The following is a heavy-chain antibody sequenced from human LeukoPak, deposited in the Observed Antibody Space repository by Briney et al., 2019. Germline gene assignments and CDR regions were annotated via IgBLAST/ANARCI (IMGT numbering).Heavy chain of an antibody. CDR3: ARMSGSRLPGN. D-gene: IGHD3-3*01. Sequence: GGSLKLSCAAPRFSFSNHSMNWVRQAPGKGLEWVSYISNSGSAKYYAASVKGRFTISRDNGKNSLYLQMNSLRAEDTAVYYCARMSGSRLPGNWGQGTLVTVSS. J-gene: IGHJ4*02. V-gene: IGHV3-48*01. CDR1: RFSFSNHS. CDR2: ISNSGSAK.